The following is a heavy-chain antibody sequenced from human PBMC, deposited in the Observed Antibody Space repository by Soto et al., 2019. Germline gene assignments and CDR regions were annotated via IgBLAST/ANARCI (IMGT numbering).Heavy chain of an antibody. CDR3: ARVEGSASSTGD. CDR1: GYTFSAYY. D-gene: IGHD6-6*01. Sequence: QVQLVQSGPEVKIPGASVGVSCKASGYTFSAYYIHWVRQAPGQGLEWLGWVSPNNGRTLYANKFRGRLTLTRATSTSTAYMELSRLTSDDTAVYYCARVEGSASSTGDWGQGTLITVSS. J-gene: IGHJ4*02. CDR2: VSPNNGRT. V-gene: IGHV1-2*02.